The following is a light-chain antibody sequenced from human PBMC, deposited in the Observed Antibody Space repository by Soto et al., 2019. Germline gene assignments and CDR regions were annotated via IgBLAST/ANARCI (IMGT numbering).Light chain of an antibody. V-gene: IGLV2-14*03. CDR3: YSYTSSNTYV. Sequence: QSVLTQPASVSGSPGQSITISCTGTSSDVGGYNYVSWYQHHPGKLPQLMIYDVCNRPSGVSNRFSGSKSGNTASLTISGLQAEDEADYYCYSYTSSNTYVFGTGTKLTVL. CDR1: SSDVGGYNY. CDR2: DVC. J-gene: IGLJ1*01.